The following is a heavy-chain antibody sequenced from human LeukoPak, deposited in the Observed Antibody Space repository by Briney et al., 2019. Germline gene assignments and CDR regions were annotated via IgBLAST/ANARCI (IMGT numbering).Heavy chain of an antibody. CDR3: AKDNPPGDIVVVVAAMVFSY. D-gene: IGHD2-15*01. CDR1: GFTFSGSA. Sequence: AGGSLKLSCAASGFTFSGSAMHWVRQAPGKGLEWVAFIRYDGSNKYYADSVKGRFTISRDNSKNTLYLQMNSLRAEDTAVYYCAKDNPPGDIVVVVAAMVFSYWGQGTLVTVSS. V-gene: IGHV3-30*02. J-gene: IGHJ4*02. CDR2: IRYDGSNK.